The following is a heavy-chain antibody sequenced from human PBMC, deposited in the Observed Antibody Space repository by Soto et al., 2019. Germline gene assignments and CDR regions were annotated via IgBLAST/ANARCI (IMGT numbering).Heavy chain of an antibody. CDR1: GFTSRGSA. CDR3: AKEGYVIGGDWDY. CDR2: VASSGSAL. J-gene: IGHJ4*02. Sequence: GPLSLSCPALGFTSRGSAMTWVRQAPGKWLEYVSSVASSGSALFHAASVKGRFTMSRDNTNNMLYHQMNIPRAEDTAVYYCAKEGYVIGGDWDYWGQGALVTVSS. D-gene: IGHD2-21*02. V-gene: IGHV3-23*01.